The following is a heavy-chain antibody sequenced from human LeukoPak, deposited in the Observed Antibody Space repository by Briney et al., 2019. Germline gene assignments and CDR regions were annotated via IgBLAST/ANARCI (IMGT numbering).Heavy chain of an antibody. CDR1: GGTFSSYA. Sequence: SVKVSCKASGGTFSSYAISWVRQAPGQGLEWMGGIIPIFGTANYAQKFQGRVTITADESTSTAYMELSSLRSEDTAVYYCARTLKVRGKNWFDPWGQGTLVTVSS. D-gene: IGHD3-10*01. CDR3: ARTLKVRGKNWFDP. CDR2: IIPIFGTA. V-gene: IGHV1-69*13. J-gene: IGHJ5*02.